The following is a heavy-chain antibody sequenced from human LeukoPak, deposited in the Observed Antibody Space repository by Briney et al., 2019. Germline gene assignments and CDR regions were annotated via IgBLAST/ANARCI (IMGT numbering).Heavy chain of an antibody. CDR2: ISSSSSYI. V-gene: IGHV3-11*06. Sequence: GGSLRLSCAASGFTLSDYYMSWIRQAPGKGLEWVSSISSSSSYIYYADSVKGRFTISRDNAKNSLYLQMNSLRAEDTAVYYCARDSGYYFQYFQHWGQGTLVTVSS. J-gene: IGHJ1*01. CDR1: GFTLSDYY. D-gene: IGHD3-22*01. CDR3: ARDSGYYFQYFQH.